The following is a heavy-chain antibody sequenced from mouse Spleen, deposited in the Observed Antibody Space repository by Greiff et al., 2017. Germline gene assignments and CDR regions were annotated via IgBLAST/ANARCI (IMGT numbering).Heavy chain of an antibody. D-gene: IGHD2-10*01. CDR3: ARAYYGNYVWYFDV. V-gene: IGHV1-63*02. CDR2: IYPGGGYT. CDR1: GYTFTNYW. J-gene: IGHJ1*01. Sequence: VQLQESGAELVRPGTSVKISCKASGYTFTNYWLGWVKQRPGHGLEWIGDIYPGGGYTNYNEKFKGKATLTADTSSSTAYMQLSSLTSEDSAVYFCARAYYGNYVWYFDVWGAGTTVTVSS.